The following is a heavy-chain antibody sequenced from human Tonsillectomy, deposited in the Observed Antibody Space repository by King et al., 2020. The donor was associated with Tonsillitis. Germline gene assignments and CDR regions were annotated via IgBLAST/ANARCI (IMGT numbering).Heavy chain of an antibody. CDR1: GFSFSNYA. CDR3: AKDRDHDAFGI. D-gene: IGHD3-10*01. V-gene: IGHV3-23*03. J-gene: IGHJ3*02. CDR2: IYSGGSST. Sequence: VQLVESGGGLVQPGGSLRLSCAASGFSFSNYAMSWVRQAPGKGLEWVSVIYSGGSSTYYADSVKGRFTISRDNSKNTLYLQMNSLRAEDTAVYYCAKDRDHDAFGIWGQGTMVTVSS.